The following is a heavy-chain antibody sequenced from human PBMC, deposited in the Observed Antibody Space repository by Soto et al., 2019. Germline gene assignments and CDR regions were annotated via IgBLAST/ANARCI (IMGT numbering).Heavy chain of an antibody. D-gene: IGHD5-18*01. V-gene: IGHV1-58*01. Sequence: QMQLVQSGPEVKKPGTSVKVSCKASGFTFTSSAVQWVRQARGQRLEWIGWIVVGSGNTNYAQKFQERVTITRDMPPSTAYMELSSLRSEDTAVYYCAAAMVTSSYYYYGMDVWGQGTTVTLAS. J-gene: IGHJ6*02. CDR3: AAAMVTSSYYYYGMDV. CDR1: GFTFTSSA. CDR2: IVVGSGNT.